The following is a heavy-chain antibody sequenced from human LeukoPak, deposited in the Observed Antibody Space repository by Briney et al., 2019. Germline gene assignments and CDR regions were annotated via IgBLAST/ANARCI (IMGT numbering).Heavy chain of an antibody. J-gene: IGHJ4*02. D-gene: IGHD6-6*01. CDR3: AREYSSSSGKALDY. V-gene: IGHV4-4*07. CDR2: IYTSGST. Sequence: PSETLSLTCIVSSGSLGSYYWNWLRQPAGKGLEWIGHIYTSGSTNYNPSLKSRVTMSVDTSKNQFSLKLNSVTAADTAFYYCAREYSSSSGKALDYWGQGTLVTVSS. CDR1: SGSLGSYY.